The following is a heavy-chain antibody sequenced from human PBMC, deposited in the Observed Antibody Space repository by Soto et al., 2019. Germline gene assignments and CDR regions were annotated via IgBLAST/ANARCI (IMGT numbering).Heavy chain of an antibody. CDR1: GYTFTSYG. D-gene: IGHD2-15*01. CDR2: ISAYNGNT. J-gene: IGHJ5*02. CDR3: ARDRVGRYCSGGSCYSGNWFDP. V-gene: IGHV1-18*01. Sequence: QVQLVQSGAEVKKPGASVKVSCKASGYTFTSYGISWVRQAPGQGLEWMGWISAYNGNTNYAQKLQGRGTMTTDTSTSTAYMELRSLRSDDTAVYYCARDRVGRYCSGGSCYSGNWFDPWGQGTLVTVSS.